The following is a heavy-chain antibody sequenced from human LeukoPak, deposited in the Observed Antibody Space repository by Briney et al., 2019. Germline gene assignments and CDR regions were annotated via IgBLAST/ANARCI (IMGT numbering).Heavy chain of an antibody. CDR2: ISSTGDTI. CDR3: GVGATYFDY. V-gene: IGHV3-11*01. D-gene: IGHD1-26*01. CDR1: GFSFSDYF. Sequence: GGSLRLSCAASGFSFSDYFMSWIRQAPGKGLEWVSYISSTGDTIYYADSVKGRFTISRDNSKNTLYLQMNSLRAEDTAVYYCGVGATYFDYWGQGTLVTVSS. J-gene: IGHJ4*02.